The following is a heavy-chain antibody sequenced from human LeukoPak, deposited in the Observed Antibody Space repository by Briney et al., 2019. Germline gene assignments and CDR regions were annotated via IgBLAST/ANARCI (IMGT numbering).Heavy chain of an antibody. Sequence: GGSLRLSCAATGFAFSSYEMNWVRQAPGKGLEWVSYISSSGSPIYYADSVKGRFTISRDNAKNSLYLQMNSLRAEDTAVYYCARGSVQLEGQDYYYYGMDVWGQGTTVTVSS. CDR3: ARGSVQLEGQDYYYYGMDV. V-gene: IGHV3-48*03. J-gene: IGHJ6*02. D-gene: IGHD1-1*01. CDR1: GFAFSSYE. CDR2: ISSSGSPI.